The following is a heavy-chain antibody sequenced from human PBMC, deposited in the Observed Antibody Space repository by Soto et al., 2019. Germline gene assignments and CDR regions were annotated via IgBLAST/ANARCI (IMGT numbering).Heavy chain of an antibody. J-gene: IGHJ4*02. V-gene: IGHV5-51*01. CDR2: IYPSDSDT. CDR3: ARPANTVADHFDL. D-gene: IGHD4-17*01. Sequence: PGESLKISCQVSGYTLTIYWIGWVRQIPGNGLEWMGIIYPSDSDTRYSPSFQGQVTISADQSINTAYLQWDSLKASDTAIYYCARPANTVADHFDLWGQGTPVTVSS. CDR1: GYTLTIYW.